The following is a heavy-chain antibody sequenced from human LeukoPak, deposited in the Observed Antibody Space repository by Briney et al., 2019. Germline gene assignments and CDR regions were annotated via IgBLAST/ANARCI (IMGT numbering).Heavy chain of an antibody. D-gene: IGHD3-10*01. J-gene: IGHJ4*02. Sequence: SETLSLTCAVYGGSFSGYYWTWVRQPPGKGLEWIGEINHLGNTNLHPSLKSRVTLSVDTSKNQFSLRLTSLTAADTAVYYCSRGDSSGSYYAPLDSWGQGTLVTVSS. CDR1: GGSFSGYY. CDR2: INHLGNT. CDR3: SRGDSSGSYYAPLDS. V-gene: IGHV4-34*01.